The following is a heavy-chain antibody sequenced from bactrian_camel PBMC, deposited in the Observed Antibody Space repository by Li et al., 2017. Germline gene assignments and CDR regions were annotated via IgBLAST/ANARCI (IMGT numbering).Heavy chain of an antibody. Sequence: VQLVESGGGLVEPGGSLRLSCAASGFAFSLYEMTWVRQAPGKELEWVSRIVSDGGSTWYADSVKDRFTISRDGAKNAVYLQMNSLKPEDTAHYYCVRDLHGMGGYWGQGTQVTVS. CDR2: IVSDGGST. J-gene: IGHJ4*01. D-gene: IGHD3*01. CDR1: GFAFSLYE. V-gene: IGHV3S40*01. CDR3: VRDLHGMGGY.